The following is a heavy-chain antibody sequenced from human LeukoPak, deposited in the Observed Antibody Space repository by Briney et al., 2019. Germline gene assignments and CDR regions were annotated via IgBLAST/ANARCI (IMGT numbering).Heavy chain of an antibody. J-gene: IGHJ5*02. V-gene: IGHV3-74*01. D-gene: IGHD2-8*01. Sequence: TGGSLRLSCAASGFTFSSYWMHWVRQAPGKGLVWVSRINSDGSSTSYADSVKGRFTISRGNAKNTLYLQMNSLRAEDTAVYYCASGDSCTNGVCYTRERWFDPWGQGTLVTVSS. CDR2: INSDGSST. CDR1: GFTFSSYW. CDR3: ASGDSCTNGVCYTRERWFDP.